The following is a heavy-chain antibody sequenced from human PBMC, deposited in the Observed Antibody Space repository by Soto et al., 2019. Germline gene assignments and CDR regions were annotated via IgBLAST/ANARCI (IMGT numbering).Heavy chain of an antibody. Sequence: ASETLSLTCTVTGGSISGYYWSWIRQPAGKGLEWIGRIYSSGSTNYNPSLKSRVTMSVDTSKKQFSLKLTSVTAADTAVYYCVRGGYYGSGSYYTLLDYWGQGTLVTVSS. CDR2: IYSSGST. V-gene: IGHV4-4*07. CDR1: GGSISGYY. CDR3: VRGGYYGSGSYYTLLDY. J-gene: IGHJ4*02. D-gene: IGHD3-10*01.